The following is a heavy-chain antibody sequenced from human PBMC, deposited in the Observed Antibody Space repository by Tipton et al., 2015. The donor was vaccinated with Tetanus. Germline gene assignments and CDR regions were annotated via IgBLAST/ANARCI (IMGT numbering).Heavy chain of an antibody. V-gene: IGHV1-18*01. J-gene: IGHJ6*02. D-gene: IGHD6-25*01. CDR2: ISAYNGKT. CDR3: ARVQEQRIYYYGMDV. Sequence: QLVQSGPEVKEPGASVKVSCMASGYNFVNFGISWVRQAPGQGLEWMGWISAYNGKTKNAQRLQGRVTMTTDRSASTAYMDLRRLRSDDTAVYYCARVQEQRIYYYGMDVWGQGTTVTVSS. CDR1: GYNFVNFG.